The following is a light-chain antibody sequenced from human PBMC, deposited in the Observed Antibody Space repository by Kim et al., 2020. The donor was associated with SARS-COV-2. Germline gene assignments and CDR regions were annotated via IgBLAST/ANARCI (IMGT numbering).Light chain of an antibody. Sequence: GQTVTITCSGGISNVGRNTVNGFQQFPGTAPKLLTYNNFQRASGVPARFSASKSGTSASLAISGLQSDDEADYHGAAWDDSLTGYVFGSGTKVTVL. CDR1: ISNVGRNT. V-gene: IGLV1-44*01. CDR2: NNF. J-gene: IGLJ1*01. CDR3: AAWDDSLTGYV.